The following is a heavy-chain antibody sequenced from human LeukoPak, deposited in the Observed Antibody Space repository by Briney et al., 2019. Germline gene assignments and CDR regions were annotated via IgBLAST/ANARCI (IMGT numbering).Heavy chain of an antibody. J-gene: IGHJ4*02. CDR2: ISAYNGNT. D-gene: IGHD3-9*01. Sequence: GASVKVSCKASGYTFTSYGISWVRQAPGQGLEWMGWISAYNGNTNYAQKLQGSATMTTDTSTSAAYMELRSLRSDDTAVYYCCLTGYPAFDYWGQGTLVTVSS. CDR1: GYTFTSYG. V-gene: IGHV1-18*01. CDR3: CLTGYPAFDY.